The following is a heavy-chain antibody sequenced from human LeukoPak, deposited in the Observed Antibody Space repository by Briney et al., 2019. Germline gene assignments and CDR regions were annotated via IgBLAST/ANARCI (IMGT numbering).Heavy chain of an antibody. V-gene: IGHV4-34*01. D-gene: IGHD2-15*01. CDR2: INHSGTT. Sequence: PSETLSLTCAVYGGSFSGYYWSWIRQPPGKGLEWIGEINHSGTTKYNPSLKSRVTISVDTSKNQFSLNLRYVAAADTAVYYCARGGATPMILSYWGQGTLVTVSS. CDR1: GGSFSGYY. J-gene: IGHJ4*02. CDR3: ARGGATPMILSY.